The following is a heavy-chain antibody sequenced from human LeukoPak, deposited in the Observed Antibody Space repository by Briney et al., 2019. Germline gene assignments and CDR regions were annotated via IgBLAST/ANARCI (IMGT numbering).Heavy chain of an antibody. CDR3: ARESAGGGYFDY. CDR2: ISSSSSYT. Sequence: GGSLRLSCAASGFTFSDYYMSWIRQAPGKGLEGVSYISSSSSYTNYADSVKGRFTVSRDNAKNSLYLQMNSLRAEDTAVYYCARESAGGGYFDYWGQGTLVTVSS. V-gene: IGHV3-11*05. J-gene: IGHJ4*02. CDR1: GFTFSDYY. D-gene: IGHD3-16*01.